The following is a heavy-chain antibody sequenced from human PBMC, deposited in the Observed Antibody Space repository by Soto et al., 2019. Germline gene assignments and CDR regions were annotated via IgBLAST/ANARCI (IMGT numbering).Heavy chain of an antibody. Sequence: AASVKVSCKASGYTFTSYGISWVRQAPGQGLEWMGWISAYNGNTNYAQKLQGRVTMTTDTSTSTAYMELRSLRSDDTAVYYCARMYCSGGSCYSTLSPFDYWGQGTLVTVSS. CDR1: GYTFTSYG. CDR3: ARMYCSGGSCYSTLSPFDY. V-gene: IGHV1-18*01. D-gene: IGHD2-15*01. J-gene: IGHJ4*02. CDR2: ISAYNGNT.